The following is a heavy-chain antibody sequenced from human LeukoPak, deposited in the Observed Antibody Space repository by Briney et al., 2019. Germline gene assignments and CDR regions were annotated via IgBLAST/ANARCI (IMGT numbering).Heavy chain of an antibody. CDR2: ISGSGGST. V-gene: IGHV3-23*01. CDR1: GFTFSSYA. D-gene: IGHD1-26*01. J-gene: IGHJ6*03. Sequence: GGSLRLSRAASGFTFSSYAMSWVRQAPGKGLEWVSAISGSGGSTYYADSVKGRFTISRDNSKNTLYLQMNSLRAEDTAVYYCAKPEVGAPYYYYYMDVWGKGTTVTVSS. CDR3: AKPEVGAPYYYYYMDV.